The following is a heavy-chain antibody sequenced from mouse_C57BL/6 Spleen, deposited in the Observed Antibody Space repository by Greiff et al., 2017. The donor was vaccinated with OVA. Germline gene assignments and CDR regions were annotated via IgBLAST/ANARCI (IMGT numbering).Heavy chain of an antibody. CDR3: ATYYYGYAMDY. J-gene: IGHJ4*01. V-gene: IGHV3-6*01. Sequence: EVKLQESGPGLVKPSQSLSLTCSVTGYSITSGYYWNWIRQFPGNKLEWMGYISYDGSNNYNPSLKNRISITRDTSKNQFFLKLNSVTTEDTATYYCATYYYGYAMDYWGQGTSVTVSS. D-gene: IGHD1-1*01. CDR2: ISYDGSN. CDR1: GYSITSGYY.